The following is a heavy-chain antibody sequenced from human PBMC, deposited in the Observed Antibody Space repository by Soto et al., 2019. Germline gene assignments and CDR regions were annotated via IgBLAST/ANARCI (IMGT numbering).Heavy chain of an antibody. V-gene: IGHV3-23*01. CDR2: ISGSGGST. Sequence: GGSLRLSCAASGFTFSSYAMSWVRQAPGKGLEWVSAISGSGGSTYYADSVKGRFTISRDNSKSTLYLQMNSLRAEDTAVYYCAKDHGYSSSWYCFDYWGQGTLVTVSS. CDR1: GFTFSSYA. CDR3: AKDHGYSSSWYCFDY. J-gene: IGHJ4*02. D-gene: IGHD6-13*01.